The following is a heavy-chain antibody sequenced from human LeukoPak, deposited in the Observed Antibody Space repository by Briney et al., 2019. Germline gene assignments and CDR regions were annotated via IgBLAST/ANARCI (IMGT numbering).Heavy chain of an antibody. CDR1: GGSISSGSYY. CDR2: IYTRGST. Sequence: SETLSLTCTVSGGSISSGSYYGSWIRQPAGKGLEGFGRIYTRGSTNYNPSLKIRVTISVDTSNKQFSLKLSSVTHPDTAVHYCARDAPFRWFDPWGQGTLVTVSS. J-gene: IGHJ5*02. V-gene: IGHV4-61*02. CDR3: ARDAPFRWFDP.